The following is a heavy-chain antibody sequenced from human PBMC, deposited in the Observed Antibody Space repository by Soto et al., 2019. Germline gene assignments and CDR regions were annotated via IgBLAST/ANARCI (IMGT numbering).Heavy chain of an antibody. CDR1: GSTFSSYA. Sequence: GRSLILSCAASGSTFSSYAMSSVRQAPGKGLEWGSAISGSGGSTYYADSVKGRFTISRDNSKNTLYLQMNRLRADDTAVYYCANQFTIVRGLDPWGQGSLVTASS. J-gene: IGHJ5*02. CDR2: ISGSGGST. D-gene: IGHD3-10*01. CDR3: ANQFTIVRGLDP. V-gene: IGHV3-23*01.